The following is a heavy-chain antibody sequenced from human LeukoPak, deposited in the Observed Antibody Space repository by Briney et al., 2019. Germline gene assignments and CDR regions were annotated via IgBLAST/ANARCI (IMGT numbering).Heavy chain of an antibody. V-gene: IGHV1-69*01. CDR1: GGTFRNYA. CDR3: VRYCSSRSCSRMDV. Sequence: SVKVSCKASGGTFRNYAISWVRQAPGQGLEWVGGITPIFRTANFAQKFQGRVAINADDSTSTAYMELSSLRSEDTAVYYCVRYCSSRSCSRMDVWGQGTTVTVSS. CDR2: ITPIFRTA. J-gene: IGHJ6*02. D-gene: IGHD2-2*01.